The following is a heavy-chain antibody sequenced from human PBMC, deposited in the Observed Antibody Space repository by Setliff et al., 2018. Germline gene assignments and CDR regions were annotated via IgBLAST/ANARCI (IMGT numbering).Heavy chain of an antibody. V-gene: IGHV4-59*02. CDR2: IYYSGTA. D-gene: IGHD1-26*01. CDR3: AKGGTYRYFDF. CDR1: GASVSSHY. J-gene: IGHJ4*02. Sequence: SETLSLTCNVSGASVSSHYWDWIRQPPGKGLEWIGFIYYSGTAKYDPSLESRAIMSVDASKNQISLKLNSVTAADTAVYYCAKGGTYRYFDFWGQGALVTVSS.